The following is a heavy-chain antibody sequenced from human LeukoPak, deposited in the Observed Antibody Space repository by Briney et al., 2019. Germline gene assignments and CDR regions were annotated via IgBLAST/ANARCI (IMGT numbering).Heavy chain of an antibody. J-gene: IGHJ5*02. Sequence: AETLSLTCTVSGGSISSYYWSWIRQPPGKGLEWIAYIYYSGSTDYNPSLKSEVTISVTPSTSQFSLKLSYVAAADTAVYYCATASHYDFWSGYPWGANWFDPWGQGTLVTVSS. V-gene: IGHV4-59*08. CDR2: IYYSGST. D-gene: IGHD3-3*01. CDR3: ATASHYDFWSGYPWGANWFDP. CDR1: GGSISSYY.